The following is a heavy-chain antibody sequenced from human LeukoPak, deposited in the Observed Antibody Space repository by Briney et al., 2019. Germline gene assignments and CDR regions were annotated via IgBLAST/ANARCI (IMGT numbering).Heavy chain of an antibody. CDR2: ISAYNGNT. J-gene: IGHJ4*02. CDR1: RYTFTSYG. V-gene: IGHV1-18*01. Sequence: AAVKVSCMASRYTFTSYGISWVRQAPRQGLEWMGWISAYNGNTNYAQKLQGTGTLTTDTSTRTAYMELRSLRSVDTAVYLLARRYARLRREEPPFDYWGQGTRVSVSS. CDR3: ARRYARLRREEPPFDY. D-gene: IGHD1-14*01.